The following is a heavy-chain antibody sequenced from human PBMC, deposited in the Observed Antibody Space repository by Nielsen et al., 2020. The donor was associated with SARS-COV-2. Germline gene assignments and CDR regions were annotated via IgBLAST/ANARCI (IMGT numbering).Heavy chain of an antibody. J-gene: IGHJ6*02. CDR3: TRDENGMDV. Sequence: GESLKISCAASGFTFSSYDVHWVRQATGKGLEWVSAIGTAGDTYYPGSVKGRFTISRENAKNSLYLQMNSLRAGDTAVYYCTRDENGMDVWGQGTTVTVSS. V-gene: IGHV3-13*04. CDR2: IGTAGDT. CDR1: GFTFSSYD.